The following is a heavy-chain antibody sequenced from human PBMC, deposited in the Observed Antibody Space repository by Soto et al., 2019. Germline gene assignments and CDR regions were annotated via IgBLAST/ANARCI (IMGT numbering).Heavy chain of an antibody. CDR2: INGYNGNT. J-gene: IGHJ6*02. CDR3: AREGDYPYYYYGMDV. D-gene: IGHD4-17*01. CDR1: GYTFTRYG. Sequence: QVQLVQSGAEVKKPGASVKVSCKASGYTFTRYGITWVRQARGQGLEWMGWINGYNGNTKYAQKLQGRVTMTTDTSTSTAYMELRSLTSDDTAGYYCAREGDYPYYYYGMDVWGQGTTVTVSS. V-gene: IGHV1-18*01.